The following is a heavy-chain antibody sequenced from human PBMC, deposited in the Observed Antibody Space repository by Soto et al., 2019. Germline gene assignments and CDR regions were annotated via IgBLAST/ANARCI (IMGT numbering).Heavy chain of an antibody. CDR3: ARDVTDYVLDV. CDR1: GFIFSNYA. D-gene: IGHD3-9*01. J-gene: IGHJ6*02. V-gene: IGHV3-30*03. CDR2: ISYDGRYI. Sequence: QMQLVESGGGMVQPGNSLRLSCAASGFIFSNYAMHWVRQAPGKGLEWVALISYDGRYIYYADSVKGRFAISRDNSKNTVDLLMNSLRREDTAVYSCARDVTDYVLDVWGQGTTVNVSS.